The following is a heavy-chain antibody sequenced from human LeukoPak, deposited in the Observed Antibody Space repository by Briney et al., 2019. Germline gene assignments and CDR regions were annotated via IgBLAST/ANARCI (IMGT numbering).Heavy chain of an antibody. Sequence: SGTLSLTCGVSGGSITSTNWWSWVRQPPGQDLEWIGEISLSGLTNYNPSLKSRVTMALDKSKNHLSLNLTSVTAADTAVYYCSRENGAFSPFGYWGQGTLVTVPS. D-gene: IGHD2-8*01. V-gene: IGHV4-4*02. J-gene: IGHJ4*02. CDR1: GGSITSTNW. CDR2: ISLSGLT. CDR3: SRENGAFSPFGY.